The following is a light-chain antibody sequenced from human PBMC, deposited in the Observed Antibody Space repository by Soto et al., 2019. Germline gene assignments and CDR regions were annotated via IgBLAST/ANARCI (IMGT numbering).Light chain of an antibody. CDR2: DVR. CDR1: SSDVGGYNY. J-gene: IGLJ1*01. V-gene: IGLV2-14*03. CDR3: SSYTSSRTLV. Sequence: QSALTQPASVSGSPGQSITISCTGTSSDVGGYNYVSWYQHHPGKASKLMVFDVRDRPSGVSNRFSGSKSGNTASLTISGLQAEDEADYYCSSYTSSRTLVFGTGTKLTVL.